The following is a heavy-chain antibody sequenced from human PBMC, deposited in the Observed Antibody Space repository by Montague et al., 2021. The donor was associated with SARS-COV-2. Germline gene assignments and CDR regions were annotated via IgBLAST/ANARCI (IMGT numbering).Heavy chain of an antibody. D-gene: IGHD3-3*01. CDR1: GGSMISGGYY. Sequence: TLSLTCNVSGGSMISGGYYWSWIRQPPGKGLEWIGYAYSGGTTYYNPSLKSRVTISEDMSKNQFSLRLTSVTAVDTAVYYCVRDGGLRFSGGAMDVWGQGTTVTVSS. J-gene: IGHJ6*02. CDR3: VRDGGLRFSGGAMDV. V-gene: IGHV4-31*03. CDR2: AYSGGTT.